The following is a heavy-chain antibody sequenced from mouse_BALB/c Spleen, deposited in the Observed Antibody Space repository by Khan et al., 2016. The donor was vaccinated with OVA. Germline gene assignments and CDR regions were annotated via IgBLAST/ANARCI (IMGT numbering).Heavy chain of an antibody. Sequence: VQLKQSGPGLVKPSQSLSLTCTVTGYSINSGYAWNWIRQFPGNKLEWMGYISYSGVTSYTPSLKSRISITRDTSKNQFFLQLNSVTTEDTATYYCARGNYYGYYFDYWGQGTTLTVSS. CDR3: ARGNYYGYYFDY. D-gene: IGHD1-1*01. J-gene: IGHJ2*01. V-gene: IGHV3-2*02. CDR1: GYSINSGYA. CDR2: ISYSGVT.